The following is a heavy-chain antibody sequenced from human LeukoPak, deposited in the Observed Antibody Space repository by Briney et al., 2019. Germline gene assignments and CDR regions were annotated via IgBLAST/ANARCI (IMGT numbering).Heavy chain of an antibody. J-gene: IGHJ4*02. CDR2: IYYSGST. D-gene: IGHD2-21*01. Sequence: SETLSLTCTVSGGSISSSSYYWGWIRQPPGKGLEWIGSIYYSGSTYYNPSLKSRVTISVDTSKNQFSLKLSPVTAADTAVYYCARYSKIPYFDYWGQGTLVTVSS. V-gene: IGHV4-39*07. CDR1: GGSISSSSYY. CDR3: ARYSKIPYFDY.